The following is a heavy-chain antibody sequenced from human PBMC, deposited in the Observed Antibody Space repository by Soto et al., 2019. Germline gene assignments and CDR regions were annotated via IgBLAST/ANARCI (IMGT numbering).Heavy chain of an antibody. CDR3: AKDSSSSWYGYFQH. CDR1: GVTFYSSA. V-gene: IGHV3-23*01. Sequence: PGGSTRLSRAASGVTFYSSAMSWVRKAPGKGLEWVSAISGSGGSTYYADPVKGRFTISRDNSKNTLYLQMNSLRAEDTAVYYCAKDSSSSWYGYFQHWGQGTLVTVSS. D-gene: IGHD6-13*01. CDR2: ISGSGGST. J-gene: IGHJ1*01.